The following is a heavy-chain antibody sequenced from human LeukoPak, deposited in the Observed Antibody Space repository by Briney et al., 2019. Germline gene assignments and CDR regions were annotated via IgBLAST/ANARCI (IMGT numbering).Heavy chain of an antibody. Sequence: SETLSLTCAVYGGSFSGYYWSWIRQPPGKGLEWIGEINHSGSTNYNPSLKSRVTISVDTSKNQFSLKLSSVTAADTAVYYCARDELILPAAISPCYYYYGMDVWGQGTTVTVSS. CDR1: GGSFSGYY. V-gene: IGHV4-34*01. D-gene: IGHD2-2*02. CDR3: ARDELILPAAISPCYYYYGMDV. J-gene: IGHJ6*02. CDR2: INHSGST.